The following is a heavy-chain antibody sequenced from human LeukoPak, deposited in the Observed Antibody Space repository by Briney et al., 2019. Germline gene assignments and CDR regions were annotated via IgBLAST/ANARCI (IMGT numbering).Heavy chain of an antibody. J-gene: IGHJ5*02. Sequence: GGSLRLSCAASGFTFSSYAMSWVRQAPGKGLEWVSATSAGGGSTYYADSVKGRFTISRDNSNNTLYLQMNSLKTEDTAVYYCTTGSWFDPWGQGTLVTVSS. CDR3: TTGSWFDP. V-gene: IGHV3-23*01. CDR1: GFTFSSYA. CDR2: TSAGGGST.